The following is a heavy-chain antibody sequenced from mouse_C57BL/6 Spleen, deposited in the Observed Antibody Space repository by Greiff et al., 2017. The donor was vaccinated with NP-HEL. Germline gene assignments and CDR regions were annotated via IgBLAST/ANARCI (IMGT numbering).Heavy chain of an antibody. D-gene: IGHD2-1*01. V-gene: IGHV1-64*01. CDR3: ARWGDGNYVGFAY. CDR1: GYTFTSYW. CDR2: IHPNSGST. J-gene: IGHJ3*01. Sequence: QVQLKQPGAELVKPGASVKLSCKASGYTFTSYWMHWVKQRPGQGLEWIGMIHPNSGSTNYNEKFKSKATLTVDKSSSTAYMQLSSLTSEDSAVYYCARWGDGNYVGFAYWGQGTLVTVSA.